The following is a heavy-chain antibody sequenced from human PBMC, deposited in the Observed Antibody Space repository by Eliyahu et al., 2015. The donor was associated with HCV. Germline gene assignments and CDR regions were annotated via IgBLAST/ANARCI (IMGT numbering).Heavy chain of an antibody. CDR1: XGSFXGYX. CDR2: INHSGST. CDR3: ARGWRPGSYYNVYGHKASLDY. D-gene: IGHD3-10*01. J-gene: IGHJ4*02. V-gene: IGHV4-34*01. Sequence: QVQLQQWGAGLLKPSETLSLTCXVYXGSFXGYXWXWIRQPPGKGLEWIGEINHSGSTNYNPSLKSRVTISVDTSKNQFSLKLSSVTAADTAVYYCARGWRPGSYYNVYGHKASLDYWGQGTLVTVSS.